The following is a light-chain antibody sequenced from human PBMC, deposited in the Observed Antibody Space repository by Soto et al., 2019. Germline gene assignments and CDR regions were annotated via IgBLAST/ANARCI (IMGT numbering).Light chain of an antibody. V-gene: IGKV3-15*01. CDR1: ETVRTN. CDR2: GAS. CDR3: QQYYNWTPYT. Sequence: IVMTQSPATLSVSPGERVTLSCRASETVRTNLAWFQQNPGQTPRLLIFGASTRTTGVPTRFTGSGSETEFTLTIDSLKSEDIELYYCQQYYNWTPYTFGQGTKVDIK. J-gene: IGKJ2*01.